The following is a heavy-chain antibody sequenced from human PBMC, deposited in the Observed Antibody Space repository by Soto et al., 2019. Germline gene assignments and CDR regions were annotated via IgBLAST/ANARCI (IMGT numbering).Heavy chain of an antibody. Sequence: SETLSLTCSVSGVSVSSSPYYWSWLRQPPGKGLEWIGFIYHSGSNKYNPSFKSRVTISLDTSRKQFSLKLSSVTAADTAVYYSARDQRDEYSWGAKGVLDSWGQGALVTVSS. J-gene: IGHJ4*02. CDR2: IYHSGSN. CDR3: ARDQRDEYSWGAKGVLDS. V-gene: IGHV4-61*01. D-gene: IGHD2-21*01. CDR1: GVSVSSSPYY.